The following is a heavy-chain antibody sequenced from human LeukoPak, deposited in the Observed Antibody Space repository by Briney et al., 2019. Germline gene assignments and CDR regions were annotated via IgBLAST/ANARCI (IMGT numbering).Heavy chain of an antibody. D-gene: IGHD3-22*01. J-gene: IGHJ4*02. CDR2: INHSGST. V-gene: IGHV4-34*01. CDR1: GGSFSGYY. CDR3: ARVGDYYDSSGHAPYYFDY. Sequence: PSETLSLTCAVYGGSFSGYYWSWIRQPPGKGLEWIGEINHSGSTNYNPSLKSRVTISVDTSKYQFSLKLSSVTAADTAVYYCARVGDYYDSSGHAPYYFDYWGQGTLVTVSS.